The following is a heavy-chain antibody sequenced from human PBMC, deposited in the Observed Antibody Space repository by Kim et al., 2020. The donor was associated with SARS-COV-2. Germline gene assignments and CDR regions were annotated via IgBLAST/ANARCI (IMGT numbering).Heavy chain of an antibody. D-gene: IGHD3-10*01. J-gene: IGHJ5*02. V-gene: IGHV4-31*02. Sequence: SRVTISVDTSKNQFSLKLSSVTAADTAVYYCARVRYYYGSGSYHHNWFDPWGQGTLVTVSS. CDR3: ARVRYYYGSGSYHHNWFDP.